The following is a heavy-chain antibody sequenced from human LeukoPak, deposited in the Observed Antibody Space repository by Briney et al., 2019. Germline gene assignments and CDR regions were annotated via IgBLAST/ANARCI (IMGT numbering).Heavy chain of an antibody. CDR3: ARSPAGRDYFDY. CDR1: GFTFSSYS. Sequence: GGSLRLSCAASGFTFSSYSMNWVRQAPGKGLEWVSSIGSSSSYIYYADSVKGRFTISRDNAKNSLYLQMNSLRAEDTAVYYCARSPAGRDYFDYWGQGTLVTVSS. CDR2: IGSSSSYI. V-gene: IGHV3-21*01. D-gene: IGHD6-19*01. J-gene: IGHJ4*02.